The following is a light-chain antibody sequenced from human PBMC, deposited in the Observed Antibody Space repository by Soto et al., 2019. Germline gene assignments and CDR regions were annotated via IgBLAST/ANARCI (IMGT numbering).Light chain of an antibody. J-gene: IGKJ2*01. Sequence: DIQMTQSLSSLSASVGDTVTITCRASQSISNSLSWYQQKPGKAPKFLIYVASTLQRGVPARFSGSGSGTDFTLTISGLQPEDVAHYYCQQTFSPPSTFGQGTKLEIK. V-gene: IGKV1-39*01. CDR2: VAS. CDR1: QSISNS. CDR3: QQTFSPPST.